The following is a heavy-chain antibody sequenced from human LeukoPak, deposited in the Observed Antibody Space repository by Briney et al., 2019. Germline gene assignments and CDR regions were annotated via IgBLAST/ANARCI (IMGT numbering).Heavy chain of an antibody. D-gene: IGHD3-9*01. CDR3: AKDSYVLRYFDWLSDRNWFDP. CDR1: GFTFSSYA. V-gene: IGHV3-23*01. Sequence: GGSLRLSCAASGFTFSSYAMSWVRQAPGKGLEWVSAISGSGGSTYYADSVKGRFIISRDNSKNTLYLQMNSLRAEDTAVYYCAKDSYVLRYFDWLSDRNWFDPWGQGTLVTVSS. J-gene: IGHJ5*02. CDR2: ISGSGGST.